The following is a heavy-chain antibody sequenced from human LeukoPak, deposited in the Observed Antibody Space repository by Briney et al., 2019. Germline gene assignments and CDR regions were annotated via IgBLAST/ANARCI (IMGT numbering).Heavy chain of an antibody. CDR3: AREVNYYDSSGPDY. CDR2: INPNSGGT. J-gene: IGHJ4*02. V-gene: IGHV1-2*02. CDR1: GYTFTGYY. Sequence: GAPVKVSCKASGYTFTGYYMHWVRQAPGQGLEWMGWINPNSGGTNYAQKFQGRVTMTRDTSISTAYMELSRLRSDDTAVYYCAREVNYYDSSGPDYWGQGTLVTVSS. D-gene: IGHD3-22*01.